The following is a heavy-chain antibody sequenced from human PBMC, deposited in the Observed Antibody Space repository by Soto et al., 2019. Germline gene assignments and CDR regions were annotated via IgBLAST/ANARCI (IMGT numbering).Heavy chain of an antibody. CDR2: ISSDSRYI. CDR1: GFTLSNYA. CDR3: SRIKLVDFFFINVDVYDMDV. D-gene: IGHD2-15*01. V-gene: IGHV3-21*01. Sequence: GGSLRLSCAASGFTLSNYAVNWVRQAPGKGLEWVSYISSDSRYIYHGDSGKGRFTISRDNASNSVYLQMNSLRDEDTAVYYCSRIKLVDFFFINVDVYDMDVWGQGTPVTVSS. J-gene: IGHJ6*02.